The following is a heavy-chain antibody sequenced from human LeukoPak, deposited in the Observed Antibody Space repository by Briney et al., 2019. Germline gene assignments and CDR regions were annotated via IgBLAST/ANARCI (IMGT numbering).Heavy chain of an antibody. Sequence: GGSLRLSCSASGFTFSSYSMHWVRQAPGKGLEYVSAIGSNGAGTYYADSMKGRFFISRDNSKNTLYLQMSSLRAEDTAIYYCVKDRVRGYSGYIFDYWGQGTLVTVSS. CDR1: GFTFSSYS. J-gene: IGHJ4*02. CDR3: VKDRVRGYSGYIFDY. V-gene: IGHV3-64D*06. D-gene: IGHD5-12*01. CDR2: IGSNGAGT.